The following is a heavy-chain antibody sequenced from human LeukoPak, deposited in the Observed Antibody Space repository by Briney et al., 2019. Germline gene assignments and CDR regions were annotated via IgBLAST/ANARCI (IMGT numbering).Heavy chain of an antibody. CDR3: SGHGSSSY. V-gene: IGHV3-30*03. J-gene: IGHJ4*02. CDR2: ISYDGSNK. Sequence: PGRSLRLSCAASGFTFSSYGMHWVRQAPGKGLEWVAVISYDGSNKYYADSVKGRFTISRDNSKNTLYLQMNSLRAEDTALYYASGHGSSSYWGQGTLVAVSS. D-gene: IGHD6-13*01. CDR1: GFTFSSYG.